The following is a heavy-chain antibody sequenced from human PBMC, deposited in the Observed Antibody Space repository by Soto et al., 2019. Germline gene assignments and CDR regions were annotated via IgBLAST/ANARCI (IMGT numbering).Heavy chain of an antibody. Sequence: SVKVSCKASGGTFSSYAISWVRQAPGQGLEWMGGIIPIFGTANYAQKFQGRVTITADESTSTAYMELSSLRSEDTAVYYCAREDRYCSSTSCYREDYYFDYWGQGTLVTVSS. CDR3: AREDRYCSSTSCYREDYYFDY. V-gene: IGHV1-69*13. CDR1: GGTFSSYA. J-gene: IGHJ4*02. D-gene: IGHD2-2*01. CDR2: IIPIFGTA.